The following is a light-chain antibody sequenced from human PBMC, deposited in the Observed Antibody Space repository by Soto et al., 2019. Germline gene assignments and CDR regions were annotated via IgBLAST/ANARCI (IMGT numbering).Light chain of an antibody. Sequence: QSALIQPASGSGSPGQSITISCTGTSRDVGGSNYVSWYQHHPHRAPKLLIYEVSYRPSGVSSRFSGSKSGNTASLTISGLQAEDEADYYCSSYTSSNTLEVFGVGTKLTVL. CDR1: SRDVGGSNY. CDR2: EVS. V-gene: IGLV2-14*01. J-gene: IGLJ2*01. CDR3: SSYTSSNTLEV.